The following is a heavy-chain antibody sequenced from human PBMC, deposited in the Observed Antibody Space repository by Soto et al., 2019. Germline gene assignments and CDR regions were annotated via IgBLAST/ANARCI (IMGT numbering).Heavy chain of an antibody. CDR1: GFTASNNY. V-gene: IGHV3-53*01. CDR3: ARGYSYTQPVFDY. Sequence: PGGSLRLSCAASGFTASNNYMTWVRQAPGKGLEWVSFIYSSGSTYYADSVKGRLTISRDNFKNTLYLQMNSLRAEDTAVYYCARGYSYTQPVFDYWGLGTLVTVSS. J-gene: IGHJ4*02. CDR2: IYSSGST. D-gene: IGHD5-18*01.